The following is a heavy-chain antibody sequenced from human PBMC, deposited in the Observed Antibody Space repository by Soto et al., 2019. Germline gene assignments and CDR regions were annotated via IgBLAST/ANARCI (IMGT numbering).Heavy chain of an antibody. CDR1: GFTFSHYA. CDR2: IYSGGST. CDR3: AKDTVPVATPWFDP. D-gene: IGHD2-2*01. V-gene: IGHV3-66*01. Sequence: GGSLRLSCAASGFTFSHYAMNWVRQAPGKGLEWVSLIYSGGSTYYADSVKGRFTISRDNSKNTLYLQMNSLRAEDTAVYYCAKDTVPVATPWFDPWGQGTLVTVSS. J-gene: IGHJ5*02.